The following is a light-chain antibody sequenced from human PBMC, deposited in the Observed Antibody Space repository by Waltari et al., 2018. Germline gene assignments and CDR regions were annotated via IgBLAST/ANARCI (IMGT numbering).Light chain of an antibody. V-gene: IGKV4-1*01. J-gene: IGKJ1*01. CDR2: WAS. CDR3: QQYYSLPWT. CDR1: PSVFLNSNNKNY. Sequence: DIVMTQSPDSLAVSLGERATINCKSSPSVFLNSNNKNYLAWYQQKPGQPPKLLIYWASTRESGVPDRFSGSGSGTDFTLTISSLQAEDVAVYYCQQYYSLPWTLGQGTTVEIK.